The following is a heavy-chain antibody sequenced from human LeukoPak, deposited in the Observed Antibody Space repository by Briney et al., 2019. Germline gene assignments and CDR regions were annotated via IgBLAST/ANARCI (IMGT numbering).Heavy chain of an antibody. Sequence: GGCLRHSFAGSGFTHSNYRMNWVRQAPGKGREWVSSVCTSGSYIYYADSVKSRFTISRDNAKNSLYLQMNSLRAEDTAVYYCARGETGYSSSWYFDYWGQGTLVTVSS. CDR1: GFTHSNYR. V-gene: IGHV3-21*01. CDR3: ARGETGYSSSWYFDY. CDR2: VCTSGSYI. J-gene: IGHJ4*02. D-gene: IGHD6-13*01.